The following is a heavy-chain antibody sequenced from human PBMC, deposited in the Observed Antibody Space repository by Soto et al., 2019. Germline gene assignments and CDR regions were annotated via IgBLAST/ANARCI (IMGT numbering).Heavy chain of an antibody. J-gene: IGHJ2*01. V-gene: IGHV1-18*01. CDR1: GYTFTSYG. Sequence: ASVKVSRKASGYTFTSYGISWVRQAPGQGLEWMGWISAYNGNTNYAQKLQGRVTMTTDTSTSTAYMELRSLRSDDTAVYYCARDSSGWYGWYFDLWGRGTLVTVSS. CDR3: ARDSSGWYGWYFDL. CDR2: ISAYNGNT. D-gene: IGHD6-19*01.